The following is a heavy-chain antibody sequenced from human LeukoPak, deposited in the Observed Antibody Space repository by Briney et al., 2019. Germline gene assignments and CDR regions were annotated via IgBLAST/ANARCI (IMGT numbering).Heavy chain of an antibody. CDR2: IYYSGST. V-gene: IGHV4-39*07. CDR3: ARVPYSSGRIYYYYGMDV. Sequence: GSLRLSCAASGFTFSSYSMNWVRQAPGKGLEWIGSIYYSGSTYYNPSLKSRVTISVDTSKNQFSLKLSSVTAADTAVYYCARVPYSSGRIYYYYGMDVWGQGTTVTVSS. CDR1: GFTFSSYS. D-gene: IGHD6-19*01. J-gene: IGHJ6*02.